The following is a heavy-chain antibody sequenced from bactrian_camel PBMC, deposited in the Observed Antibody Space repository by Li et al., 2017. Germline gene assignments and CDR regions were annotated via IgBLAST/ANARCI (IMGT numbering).Heavy chain of an antibody. Sequence: HVQLVESGGGSVQAGGSLRLSCEASGYTYSTNCMAWFRQAPGKGLEWVSAIHTGGGVTHYAEPMKGRFTIFGDNAKNTVILQMNGLKLEDSAVYYCVREKANTVTMGDLQNWGQGTQVTVS. V-gene: IGHV3S1*01. J-gene: IGHJ4*01. CDR2: IHTGGGVT. CDR1: GYTYSTNC. CDR3: VREKANTVTMGDLQN. D-gene: IGHD3*01.